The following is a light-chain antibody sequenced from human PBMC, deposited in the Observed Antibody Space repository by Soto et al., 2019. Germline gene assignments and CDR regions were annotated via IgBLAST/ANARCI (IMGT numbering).Light chain of an antibody. Sequence: ETVLTQSPGTLSLSPGERATLSCRASQTIRSNYLAWYRQTPGQAPRLLIYGASNRATGIADRFSGSGSGTDFTLIISRLEPEHFALYYCQQYGSSPWTFGQGTKVEIK. CDR1: QTIRSNY. J-gene: IGKJ1*01. V-gene: IGKV3-20*01. CDR2: GAS. CDR3: QQYGSSPWT.